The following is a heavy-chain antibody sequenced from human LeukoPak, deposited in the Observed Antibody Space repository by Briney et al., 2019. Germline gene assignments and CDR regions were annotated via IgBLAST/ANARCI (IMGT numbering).Heavy chain of an antibody. V-gene: IGHV1-69*13. CDR2: IIPIFGTA. J-gene: IGHJ3*02. CDR1: GGTFNSYA. Sequence: ASVKVSCKASGGTFNSYAISWVRQAPGQGLEWMGGIIPIFGTANYAQKFQGRVTITADESTSTAYMELSSLRSEDTAVYYCAATYYDILTGYYFGTFDIWGQGTMVTVSS. CDR3: AATYYDILTGYYFGTFDI. D-gene: IGHD3-9*01.